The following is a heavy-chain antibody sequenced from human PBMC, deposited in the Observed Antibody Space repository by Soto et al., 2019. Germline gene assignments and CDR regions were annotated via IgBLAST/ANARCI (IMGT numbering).Heavy chain of an antibody. CDR2: IYYSGST. Sequence: SETLSLTCTVSGGSISSGDYYWSWIRQPPGKGLEWIGYIYYSGSTYYNPSLKSRVTISVDTSKNQFSLKLSSVTAADPAVYYCARGITMVRGVVYYFDYWGQGTLVTGSS. J-gene: IGHJ4*02. V-gene: IGHV4-30-4*01. CDR3: ARGITMVRGVVYYFDY. D-gene: IGHD3-10*01. CDR1: GGSISSGDYY.